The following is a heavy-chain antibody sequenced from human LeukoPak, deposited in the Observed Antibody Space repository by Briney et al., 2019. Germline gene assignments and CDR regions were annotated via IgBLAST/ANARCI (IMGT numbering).Heavy chain of an antibody. D-gene: IGHD3-10*01. CDR3: ARGREAGNRCLGGDDY. Sequence: GRSLRLSCAASGFTFSDYAMHWVRQAPGKGLEWVSIISYEGSEKYYADSVKGRLTISRDNSRNTLYLQMNSLRPEDTAVYYCARGREAGNRCLGGDDYWGQGTLVIVSS. V-gene: IGHV3-30*01. J-gene: IGHJ4*02. CDR1: GFTFSDYA. CDR2: ISYEGSEK.